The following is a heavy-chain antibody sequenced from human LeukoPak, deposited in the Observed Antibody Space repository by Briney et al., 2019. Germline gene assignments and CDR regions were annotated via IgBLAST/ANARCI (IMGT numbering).Heavy chain of an antibody. CDR3: ARADPNASGYFYRFNWFDP. CDR1: GGSISSYY. J-gene: IGHJ5*02. D-gene: IGHD3-10*01. CDR2: IYSSGST. Sequence: SETLSLTCTVSGGSISSYYWNWVRQPPGKGLEWIGHIYSSGSTDYNPSLKSRVTISLDTSKFQFSLRLNSVTAADTAVYYCARADPNASGYFYRFNWFDPWGQGTLVTVSS. V-gene: IGHV4-59*01.